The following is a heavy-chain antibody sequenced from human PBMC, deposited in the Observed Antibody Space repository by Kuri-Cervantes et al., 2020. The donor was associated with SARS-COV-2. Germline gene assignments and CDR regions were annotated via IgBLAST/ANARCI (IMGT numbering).Heavy chain of an antibody. CDR3: TRYDYGGNYYFDY. CDR1: GFTFSDYY. CDR2: ISSSSSYT. Sequence: GESLKISCAASGFTFSDYYMSWIRQAPGKGLEWVSYISSSSSYTNYADSVKGRFTISRDDSKSIAYLQMNSLKTEDTAVYYCTRYDYGGNYYFDYWGQGTLVTVSS. V-gene: IGHV3-11*03. J-gene: IGHJ4*02. D-gene: IGHD4-23*01.